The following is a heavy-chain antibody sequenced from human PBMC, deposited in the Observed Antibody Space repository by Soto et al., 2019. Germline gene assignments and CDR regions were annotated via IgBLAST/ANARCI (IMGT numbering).Heavy chain of an antibody. J-gene: IGHJ4*02. CDR2: IYHSGST. Sequence: QVQLQESGPGLVKPSGTLSLTCAVSGGSISSSHWWSWVRQPPGKGLEWIGEIYHSGSTNYSPSLKSRVTLSGDKSKNHVSLRLIFVTAADPAVYYWASSGGGEDYWGQGTLVTVSS. D-gene: IGHD3-16*01. V-gene: IGHV4-4*02. CDR3: ASSGGGEDY. CDR1: GGSISSSHW.